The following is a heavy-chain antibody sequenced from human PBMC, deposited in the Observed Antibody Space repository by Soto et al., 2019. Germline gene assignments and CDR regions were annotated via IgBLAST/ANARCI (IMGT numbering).Heavy chain of an antibody. D-gene: IGHD1-26*01. Sequence: PEARPVRSAGSAGFISPSSGSGWVRQPPGKGLEWIGEIYHSGSTNYNPSLKSRVTISVDKSKNQFSLKLSSVTAADTAVYYCARVSGSYYYGMDVWGQGTTVT. CDR1: AGFISPSSG. J-gene: IGHJ6*02. CDR2: IYHSGST. CDR3: ARVSGSYYYGMDV. V-gene: IGHV4-4*03.